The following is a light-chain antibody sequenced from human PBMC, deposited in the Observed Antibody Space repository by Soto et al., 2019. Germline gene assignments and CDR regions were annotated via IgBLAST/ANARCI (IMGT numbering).Light chain of an antibody. J-gene: IGKJ5*01. CDR1: QSVSSY. Sequence: EMVMTQSPATLSVSPGERATLSCWASQSVSSYLAWYQHTPGQAPRLLIYDASNRATGIPARFSGSGSGTDFTLTISSLEPEDFAVYYCQQRSNWPTFGQGTRLEI. CDR2: DAS. CDR3: QQRSNWPT. V-gene: IGKV3-11*01.